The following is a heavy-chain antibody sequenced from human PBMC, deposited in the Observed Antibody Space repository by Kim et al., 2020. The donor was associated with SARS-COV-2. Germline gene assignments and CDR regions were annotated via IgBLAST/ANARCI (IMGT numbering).Heavy chain of an antibody. CDR3: ARVDGAPRGYSYGYVDY. Sequence: SETLSLTCTVSGGSISSGGYYWSWIRQHPGKGLEWIGYIYYSGSTYYNPSLKSRVTISVDTSKNQFSLKLSSVTAADTAVYYCARVDGAPRGYSYGYVDYWGQGTLVTVSS. D-gene: IGHD5-18*01. J-gene: IGHJ4*02. CDR1: GGSISSGGYY. V-gene: IGHV4-31*03. CDR2: IYYSGST.